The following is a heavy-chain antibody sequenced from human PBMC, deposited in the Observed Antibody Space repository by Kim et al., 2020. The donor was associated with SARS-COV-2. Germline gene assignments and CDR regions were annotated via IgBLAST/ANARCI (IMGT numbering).Heavy chain of an antibody. D-gene: IGHD6-13*01. Sequence: GESLKISCKGSGYKFTDYWIVWVRQMPGKGLEWVGVIYPGDSDIRYSPSFQGRVKISADKAITTAYLQWGSLKASDSALYYGARQVDSNNWSGLLDHGGQGTLVTVSS. J-gene: IGHJ4*02. CDR3: ARQVDSNNWSGLLDH. CDR2: IYPGDSDI. V-gene: IGHV5-51*01. CDR1: GYKFTDYW.